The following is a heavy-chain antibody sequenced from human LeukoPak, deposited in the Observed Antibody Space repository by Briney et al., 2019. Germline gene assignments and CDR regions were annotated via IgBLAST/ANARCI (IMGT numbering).Heavy chain of an antibody. V-gene: IGHV3-23*01. J-gene: IGHJ6*03. Sequence: GGSLRLSCAASGFTFSSYAMSWVRQAPGKGLEWVSAISGSGGSTYYADSVKGRFTISRDNSKNTLYLQMNSLRAEDTAVYYCAKTYSSSWLYYYYMDVWGKGTTVTVSS. D-gene: IGHD6-13*01. CDR1: GFTFSSYA. CDR3: AKTYSSSWLYYYYMDV. CDR2: ISGSGGST.